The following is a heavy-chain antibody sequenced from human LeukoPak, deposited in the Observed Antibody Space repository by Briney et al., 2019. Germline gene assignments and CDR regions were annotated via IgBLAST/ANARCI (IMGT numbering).Heavy chain of an antibody. CDR3: AREFYGDYVFDY. CDR1: GYTFTGYY. CDR2: INPNSGGT. Sequence: ASVKVSCKASGYTFTGYYMHWVRQAPGQGLEWMGWINPNSGGTNYAQKFQGRVTMTRDTSISTAYMELSRLRSDDTAVYCCAREFYGDYVFDYWGQGTLVTVSS. V-gene: IGHV1-2*02. J-gene: IGHJ4*02. D-gene: IGHD4-17*01.